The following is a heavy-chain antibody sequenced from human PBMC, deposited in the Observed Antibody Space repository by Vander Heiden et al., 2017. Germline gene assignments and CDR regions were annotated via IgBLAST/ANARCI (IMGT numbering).Heavy chain of an antibody. Sequence: VQLQESGPGPVKPSETLSHTCTVSGGPISSYYWSWIRRPAGKGLEWIGRIYTSGSTNYNPSLKRRVTMSVDTSKNQFSLKLSSVTAADTAVCYCAHWDSSSSGAFDIWGQGTMVTVSS. CDR1: GGPISSYY. CDR3: AHWDSSSSGAFDI. J-gene: IGHJ3*02. V-gene: IGHV4-4*07. D-gene: IGHD6-6*01. CDR2: IYTSGST.